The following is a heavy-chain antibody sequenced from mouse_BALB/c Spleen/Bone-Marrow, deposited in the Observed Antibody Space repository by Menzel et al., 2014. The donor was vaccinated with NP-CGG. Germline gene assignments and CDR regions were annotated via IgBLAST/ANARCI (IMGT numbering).Heavy chain of an antibody. Sequence: DVHLVESGGGLVQPGGSRKLSCAASGFTFSSFGMHWARQAPERGLEWVAYISSGTSTIYYADTVKGRFTISRDNPKNTLFLQMTSLRSEDTAIYYCARDDGYYIRNAMDYWGQGTSVTVSS. CDR1: GFTFSSFG. CDR2: ISSGTSTI. D-gene: IGHD2-3*01. CDR3: ARDDGYYIRNAMDY. J-gene: IGHJ4*01. V-gene: IGHV5-17*02.